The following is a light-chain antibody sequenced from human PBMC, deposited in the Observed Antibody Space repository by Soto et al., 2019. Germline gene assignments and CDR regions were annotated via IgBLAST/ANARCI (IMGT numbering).Light chain of an antibody. CDR3: QQYSSSRT. V-gene: IGKV3-20*01. CDR2: GGS. J-gene: IGKJ1*01. CDR1: QSVSSNH. Sequence: DIVLTKSPGTLSLSPGERATLSCRASQSVSSNHLAWYQQKPGXSPRLLIYGGSSRATGIPVRFSGSGSETDFTLTITRLEPEDFAVYYCQQYSSSRTFGQGTKVDI.